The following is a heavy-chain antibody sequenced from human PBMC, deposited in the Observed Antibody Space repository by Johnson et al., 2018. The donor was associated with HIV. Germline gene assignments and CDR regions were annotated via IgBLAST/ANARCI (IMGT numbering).Heavy chain of an antibody. CDR2: IHYDGSNK. CDR3: ARAYSYGVFDI. D-gene: IGHD5-18*01. Sequence: QVQLVESGGGVVQPGRSLRLSCAASGFTFSAYGIHWVRQAPGKGLEWVAVIHYDGSNKYYADSVKGRFTISRDNSKNTLYLQMNSLRAEDTALYYCARAYSYGVFDIWGQGTMVTVSS. CDR1: GFTFSAYG. V-gene: IGHV3-33*08. J-gene: IGHJ3*02.